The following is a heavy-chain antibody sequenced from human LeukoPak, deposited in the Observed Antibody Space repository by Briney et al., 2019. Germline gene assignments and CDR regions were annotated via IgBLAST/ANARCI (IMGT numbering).Heavy chain of an antibody. CDR1: GGSIGGHY. V-gene: IGHV4-4*07. D-gene: IGHD1-26*01. Sequence: SETLSLTCNVSGGSIGGHYWSWIRQTAGKGVEWIGRIYTSGNTHYNPSPRSRVAMSVDTSKNQFSLKLNSVTAADTAMYYCAREESGSYYVTGWYFDLWGRGTLVTVSS. CDR2: IYTSGNT. J-gene: IGHJ2*01. CDR3: AREESGSYYVTGWYFDL.